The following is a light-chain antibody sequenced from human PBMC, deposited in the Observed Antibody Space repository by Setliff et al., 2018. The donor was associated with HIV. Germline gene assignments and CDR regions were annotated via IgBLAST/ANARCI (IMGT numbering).Light chain of an antibody. CDR3: SSYTSFYV. V-gene: IGLV2-14*01. CDR1: SSDVGGYNY. Sequence: QSVLTQPASVSGSPGQSITISCTGTSSDVGGYNYVSWYQQHPGKAPKLMIYEVSNRPSGVSNRFSGSKSGNTASLTISGLQAEDEADYYCSSYTSFYVFGTGTK. CDR2: EVS. J-gene: IGLJ1*01.